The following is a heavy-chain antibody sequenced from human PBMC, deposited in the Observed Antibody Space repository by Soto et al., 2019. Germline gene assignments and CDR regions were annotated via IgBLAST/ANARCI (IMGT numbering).Heavy chain of an antibody. D-gene: IGHD3-3*01. V-gene: IGHV1-18*01. CDR3: ARDPHEYWTSYWFAP. J-gene: IGHJ5*02. CDR1: GYNFNIYG. Sequence: ASVNVSFKASGYNFNIYGINWVRPAPGQGLELMGWISAYDGKTTYAEKFQGRVTMATDASTSTAYMELRSLRSDETAVYYCARDPHEYWTSYWFAPWGQGTL. CDR2: ISAYDGKT.